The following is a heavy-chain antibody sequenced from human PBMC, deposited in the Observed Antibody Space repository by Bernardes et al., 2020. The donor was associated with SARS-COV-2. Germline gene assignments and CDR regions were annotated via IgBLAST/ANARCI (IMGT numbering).Heavy chain of an antibody. CDR3: ARDHGYCGDSSCYLVDY. CDR2: ISAYNGRT. D-gene: IGHD2-2*01. CDR1: GYIFTSYG. J-gene: IGHJ4*02. Sequence: ASVKVSCKASGYIFTSYGITWVRQAPGQGPEWMGWISAYNGRTNYAQKFQDRLTMTSDPYSDTAYMELRSLRSDDTAVYYCARDHGYCGDSSCYLVDYWGQGTLVTVSS. V-gene: IGHV1-18*01.